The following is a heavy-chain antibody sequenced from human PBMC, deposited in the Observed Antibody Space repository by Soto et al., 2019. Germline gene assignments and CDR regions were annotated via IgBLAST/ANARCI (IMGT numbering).Heavy chain of an antibody. CDR1: GFVFEVYW. J-gene: IGHJ4*02. Sequence: VGSLRLSCVASGFVFEVYWMHWVRQVPGKGLEWVPRISDDGARTDYADSVRGRFTISRDNANNALYLQMNALRGEDTAVYFCTRGPRPSSVGTGAVWGRGALVTVSS. V-gene: IGHV3-74*01. CDR3: TRGPRPSSVGTGAV. D-gene: IGHD2-2*01. CDR2: ISDDGART.